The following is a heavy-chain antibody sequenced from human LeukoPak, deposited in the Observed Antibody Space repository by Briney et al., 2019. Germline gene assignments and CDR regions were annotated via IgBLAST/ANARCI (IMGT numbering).Heavy chain of an antibody. D-gene: IGHD2-2*01. CDR1: GYTFTCYD. V-gene: IGHV1-2*06. CDR2: INPNSGGT. Sequence: ASVKVSCKASGYTFTCYDINLVRQATGQGLEWMGRINPNSGGTNYAQKFQGKVTMTSDTSISTAYMELNRLRSDYTAVYYCARESSVALVPAEDNYYYYMDVWGKGTTVTVSS. CDR3: ARESSVALVPAEDNYYYYMDV. J-gene: IGHJ6*03.